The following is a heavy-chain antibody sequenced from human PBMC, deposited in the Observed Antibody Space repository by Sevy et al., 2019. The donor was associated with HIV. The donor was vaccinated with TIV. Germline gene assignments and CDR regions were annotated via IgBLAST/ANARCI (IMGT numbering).Heavy chain of an antibody. V-gene: IGHV3-30*18. CDR3: AKDKEDDYGDYYFDH. CDR2: ISSDGSDD. CDR1: GFIFSSYG. D-gene: IGHD4-17*01. Sequence: GGSLRLSCSASGFIFSSYGMHWVRQTPGKGLEWVAIISSDGSDDFYAESVRGRFTNSRDNSRNTLYLQMDSLRLEDTAIYYCAKDKEDDYGDYYFDHWGQGALVTGLL. J-gene: IGHJ4*02.